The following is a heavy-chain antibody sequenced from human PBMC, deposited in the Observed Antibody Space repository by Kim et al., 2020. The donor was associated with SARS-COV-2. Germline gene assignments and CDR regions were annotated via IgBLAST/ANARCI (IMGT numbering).Heavy chain of an antibody. CDR2: SI. J-gene: IGHJ4*02. Sequence: SIDKSASVKGRFTISIDNAKTSLYLQMNDLRAEDTALYYCAKDYAAGLDYWGQGTLVTVSS. CDR3: AKDYAAGLDY. V-gene: IGHV3-9*01. D-gene: IGHD6-13*01.